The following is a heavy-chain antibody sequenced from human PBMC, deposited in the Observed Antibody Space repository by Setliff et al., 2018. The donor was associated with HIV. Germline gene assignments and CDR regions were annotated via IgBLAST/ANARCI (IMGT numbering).Heavy chain of an antibody. CDR2: FDPENDGT. J-gene: IGHJ4*02. CDR3: STTLRGITVAGLDY. Sequence: RASVKVSCKVSGYILSELSTYWVRQAPGKGLEWMGGFDPENDGTIYAQKFQGRVTMTEDTTTDTAYVELNSLRSDDTAVYFCSTTLRGITVAGLDYWGQGTLVTVSS. V-gene: IGHV1-24*01. CDR1: GYILSELS. D-gene: IGHD6-19*01.